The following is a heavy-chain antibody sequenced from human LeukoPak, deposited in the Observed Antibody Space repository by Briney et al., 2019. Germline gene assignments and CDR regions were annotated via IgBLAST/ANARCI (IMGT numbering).Heavy chain of an antibody. CDR1: GFTFSNYA. D-gene: IGHD1-26*01. CDR3: ARGSLVVGAQYYFDY. Sequence: GGSLRLSCTAPGFTFSNYAMSWVRQAPGKGLEWVSSLSNDAVKTYYADSVKGRFTISRDNSKNTLYLQVNSLRAEDTAVYYCARGSLVVGAQYYFDYWGQGTLVTVSS. CDR2: LSNDAVKT. J-gene: IGHJ4*02. V-gene: IGHV3-23*01.